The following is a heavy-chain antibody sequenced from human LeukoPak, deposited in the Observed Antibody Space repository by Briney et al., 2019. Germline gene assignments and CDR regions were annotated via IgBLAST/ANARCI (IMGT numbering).Heavy chain of an antibody. D-gene: IGHD2-2*03. Sequence: GASVKVSCKASGYTFTSYAMHWVRQAPGQGLEWMGWISAYNGNTNYGNTNYAQKLQGRVTMTTDTSTSTAYMELRSLRSDDTAVYYCARVGGVDIGDYLDNWGQGTLVTVSS. V-gene: IGHV1-18*01. CDR3: ARVGGVDIGDYLDN. J-gene: IGHJ4*02. CDR1: GYTFTSYA. CDR2: ISAYNGNTNYGNT.